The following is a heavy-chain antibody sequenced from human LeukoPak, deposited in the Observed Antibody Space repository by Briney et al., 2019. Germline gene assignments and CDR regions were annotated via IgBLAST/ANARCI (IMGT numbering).Heavy chain of an antibody. V-gene: IGHV1-69*06. CDR3: ARDNSVRDEAWWFNP. CDR2: IMPISGTA. Sequence: GASVKVSCKASGGTFSSYDISWVRQAPGQGLEWMGGIMPISGTANYAQKFQGRVTITADKPTNTAYMELSSLRSEDTAVYYCARDNSVRDEAWWFNPWGQGTLVTVSS. CDR1: GGTFSSYD. D-gene: IGHD5-24*01. J-gene: IGHJ5*02.